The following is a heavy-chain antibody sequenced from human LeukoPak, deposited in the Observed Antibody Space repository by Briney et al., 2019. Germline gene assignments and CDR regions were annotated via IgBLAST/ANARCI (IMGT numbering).Heavy chain of an antibody. V-gene: IGHV4-34*01. CDR1: GGSFSGYY. D-gene: IGHD3-3*01. CDR3: ARHGGDFWSGYHWDY. Sequence: SETLSLTCAVYGGSFSGYYWSWIRQPPGKGLEWMGEINHSGSTNYNPSLKSRVTISVDTSKNQFSLKLSSVTAADTAVYYCARHGGDFWSGYHWDYWGQGTLVTVSS. J-gene: IGHJ4*02. CDR2: INHSGST.